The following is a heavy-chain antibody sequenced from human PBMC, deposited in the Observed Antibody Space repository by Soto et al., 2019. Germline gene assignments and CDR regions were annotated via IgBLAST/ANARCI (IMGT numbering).Heavy chain of an antibody. CDR2: IKSKTDGGTT. Sequence: EVQLVESGGGLVKPGGSLRLSCAASGFTFSNAWMSWVRQAPGKGLEWVGRIKSKTDGGTTDYAAPVKGRFTISRDDSQNTLYLQMNSLKTEDTAVYYCTTVNGVVRYFDYWGQGTLVTVSS. CDR1: GFTFSNAW. D-gene: IGHD2-15*01. J-gene: IGHJ4*02. CDR3: TTVNGVVRYFDY. V-gene: IGHV3-15*01.